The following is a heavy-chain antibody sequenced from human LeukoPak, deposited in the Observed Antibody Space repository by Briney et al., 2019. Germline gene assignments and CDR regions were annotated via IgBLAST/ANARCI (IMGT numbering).Heavy chain of an antibody. CDR2: IYTSGST. CDR3: AWGAAGIYYYYMDV. V-gene: IGHV4-61*09. Sequence: SETLSLTCTVSGGSIRSGNYYWTWLRQPAGKGLEWIGHIYTSGSTKYNPSLKSRVTISVDTSKNQFSLKLSSVTAADTAVYYCAWGAAGIYYYYMDVWGKGTTVTISS. J-gene: IGHJ6*03. CDR1: GGSIRSGNYY. D-gene: IGHD6-13*01.